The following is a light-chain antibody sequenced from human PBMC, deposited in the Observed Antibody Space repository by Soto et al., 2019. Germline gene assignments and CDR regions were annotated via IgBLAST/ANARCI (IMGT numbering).Light chain of an antibody. J-gene: IGLJ1*01. CDR1: SSDVGGYNY. Sequence: QSVLTQPASVSGSPGQSTTISCTGTSSDVGGYNYVSWYQQHPGKAPKLMIYGVNNRPSGVSNRFSGSKSGNTASLTISGLQTEDDADYYCSSYTSISTYVFGTGTKVTV. V-gene: IGLV2-14*03. CDR2: GVN. CDR3: SSYTSISTYV.